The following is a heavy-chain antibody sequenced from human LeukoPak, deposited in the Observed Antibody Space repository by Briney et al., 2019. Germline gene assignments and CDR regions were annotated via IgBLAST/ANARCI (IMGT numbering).Heavy chain of an antibody. CDR3: VRGRVWDYDSSGYSGAFDI. Sequence: PGGSLRLSCAASGFTFSSYSMNWVRQAPGKGLEWVSSISSSSSYIYYADSVKGRFTISRDNAKNSLYLQMNSLRAEDTAVYYCVRGRVWDYDSSGYSGAFDIWGQGTMVTVSS. J-gene: IGHJ3*02. CDR1: GFTFSSYS. V-gene: IGHV3-21*01. D-gene: IGHD3-22*01. CDR2: ISSSSSYI.